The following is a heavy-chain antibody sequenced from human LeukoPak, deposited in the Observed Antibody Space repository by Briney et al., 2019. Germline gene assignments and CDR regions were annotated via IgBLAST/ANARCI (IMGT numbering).Heavy chain of an antibody. Sequence: SVKVSCKASGGTFSSYAISWVRQAPGQGLEWMGGIIPIFGTANYAQKFQGRVTITTDESTSTAYMELSSLRSEDTAVYYCATEYGSSSYLDYWSQGTLVTVSS. CDR1: GGTFSSYA. J-gene: IGHJ4*02. V-gene: IGHV1-69*05. CDR3: ATEYGSSSYLDY. D-gene: IGHD6-6*01. CDR2: IIPIFGTA.